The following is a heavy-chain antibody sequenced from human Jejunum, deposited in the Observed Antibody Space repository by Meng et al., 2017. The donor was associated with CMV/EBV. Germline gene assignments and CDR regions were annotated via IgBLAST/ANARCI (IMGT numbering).Heavy chain of an antibody. CDR3: TTDEGGAGFDFDY. J-gene: IGHJ4*02. CDR1: TFTDAW. D-gene: IGHD4/OR15-4a*01. Sequence: TFTDAWMTWVRQTPEKGLEWVGRIKSETDGGTTDHAAPVKGRFIISRDDSKNTLYLQMNSLNTDDTGVYYCTTDEGGAGFDFDYWGQGTLVTVSS. V-gene: IGHV3-15*01. CDR2: IKSETDGGTT.